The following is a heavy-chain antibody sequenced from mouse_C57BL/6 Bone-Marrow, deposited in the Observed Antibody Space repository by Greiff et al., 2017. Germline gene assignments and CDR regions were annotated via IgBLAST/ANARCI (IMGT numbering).Heavy chain of an antibody. CDR1: GYTFTSYW. J-gene: IGHJ3*01. Sequence: QVQLQQPGAELVMPGASVKLSCKASGYTFTSYWMHCVKQRPGQGLEWIGEIDPSDSYTNYNQKFKGKSTLTVDKSSSTAYMQLSSLTSEDSAVYYCAREGFITTVPFAYWGQGTLVTVSA. CDR2: IDPSDSYT. V-gene: IGHV1-69*01. CDR3: AREGFITTVPFAY. D-gene: IGHD1-1*01.